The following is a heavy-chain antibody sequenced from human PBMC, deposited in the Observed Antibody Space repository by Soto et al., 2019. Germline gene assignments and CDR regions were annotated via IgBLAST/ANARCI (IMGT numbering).Heavy chain of an antibody. Sequence: QVQLVQSGAEVKKPGSSVKVSCKASGGTFSSYAISWVQQAPGQGLEWMGGIIPIFGTANYAQKFQGRVTITADESTSTAYMELSSLRSEDTAVYYCARGQGIQLWLGDYYYYGMDVWGQGTTVTVSS. CDR2: IIPIFGTA. V-gene: IGHV1-69*01. CDR3: ARGQGIQLWLGDYYYYGMDV. CDR1: GGTFSSYA. D-gene: IGHD5-18*01. J-gene: IGHJ6*02.